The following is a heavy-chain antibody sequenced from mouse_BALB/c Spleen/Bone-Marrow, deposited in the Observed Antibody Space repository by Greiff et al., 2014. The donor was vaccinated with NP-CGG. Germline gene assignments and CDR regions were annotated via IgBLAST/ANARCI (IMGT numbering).Heavy chain of an antibody. CDR3: ARRHGSSFDY. D-gene: IGHD1-1*01. CDR1: GYTFTDYN. CDR2: INPNNGGT. J-gene: IGHJ2*01. V-gene: IGHV1-18*01. Sequence: EVKLEESGPELVKPGASVKIPCKASGYTFTDYNMDWVKQSHGKSLEWIGDINPNNGGTIYNQKFKGKATLTVDKSSSTAYMELRSLTSEGTAVYYRARRHGSSFDYWGQGTTLTVSS.